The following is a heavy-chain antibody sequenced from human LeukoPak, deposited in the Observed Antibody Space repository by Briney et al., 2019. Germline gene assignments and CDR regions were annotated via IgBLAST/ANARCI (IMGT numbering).Heavy chain of an antibody. Sequence: SETLSLTCTVSGGSNSSYYWSWIRQPPGKGLEWIGYIYYSGTTNYNPSLKSRVTISVDTSKNQFSLKLSSVTAADTAVHYCARGVYIAAAQYAYWGQGTLVTVSS. D-gene: IGHD6-13*01. J-gene: IGHJ4*02. CDR1: GGSNSSYY. CDR2: IYYSGTT. V-gene: IGHV4-59*01. CDR3: ARGVYIAAAQYAY.